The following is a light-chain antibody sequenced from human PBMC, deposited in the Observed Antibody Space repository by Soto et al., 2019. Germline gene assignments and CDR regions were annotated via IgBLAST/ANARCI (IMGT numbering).Light chain of an antibody. CDR3: QQRYSWPLT. CDR1: QNINIY. Sequence: EIVVAQSPATLSLSPGGRATLSCRVSQNINIYLAWYQQKLGQAPRLLIYDSSIRATGIPARFSGSGSGTDFTLTISSLEPEDFGVYYCQQRYSWPLTFGGGTKVDIK. CDR2: DSS. V-gene: IGKV3-11*01. J-gene: IGKJ4*01.